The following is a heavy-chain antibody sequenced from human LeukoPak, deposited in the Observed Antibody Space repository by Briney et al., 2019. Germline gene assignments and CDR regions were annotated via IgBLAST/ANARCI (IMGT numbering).Heavy chain of an antibody. Sequence: SETLSLTCTVSGGSISSYYWSRIRQPPGKGLEWIGYIYYSGSTNYNPSLKRRVTISVDTSKNQFSLKLSSVTAADTAVYYCARVSYSSGWQIYYYYYMDVWGKGTTVTISS. J-gene: IGHJ6*03. CDR2: IYYSGST. V-gene: IGHV4-59*01. CDR1: GGSISSYY. D-gene: IGHD6-19*01. CDR3: ARVSYSSGWQIYYYYYMDV.